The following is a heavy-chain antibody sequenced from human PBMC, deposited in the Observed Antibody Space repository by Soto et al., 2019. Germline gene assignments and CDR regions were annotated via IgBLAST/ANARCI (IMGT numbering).Heavy chain of an antibody. J-gene: IGHJ6*02. V-gene: IGHV3-49*03. D-gene: IGHD2-2*01. CDR1: GFTFGDYA. CDR3: TRAQYQLLLYYYGMDV. Sequence: GGSLRLSXTASGFTFGDYAMSWFRQAPGKGLEWVGFIRSKAYGGTTEYAASVKGRFTISRDDSKSIAYLQMNSLKTEDTAVYYCTRAQYQLLLYYYGMDVWGQGTTVTAP. CDR2: IRSKAYGGTT.